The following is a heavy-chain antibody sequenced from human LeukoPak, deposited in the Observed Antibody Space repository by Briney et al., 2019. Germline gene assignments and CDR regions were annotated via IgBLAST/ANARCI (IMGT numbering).Heavy chain of an antibody. V-gene: IGHV3-64*01. CDR2: INNNGDRT. CDR1: GFTFSLYA. D-gene: IGHD5-12*01. Sequence: PGGSLRLSCAASGFTFSLYAMHWVRQAPGKGLEYVSAINNNGDRTYYGNSVKDRFIIFRDNSKNTLYLQMGGLRPEDMGVYYCVREERGLAIDHWGQGTLVTVSS. CDR3: VREERGLAIDH. J-gene: IGHJ4*02.